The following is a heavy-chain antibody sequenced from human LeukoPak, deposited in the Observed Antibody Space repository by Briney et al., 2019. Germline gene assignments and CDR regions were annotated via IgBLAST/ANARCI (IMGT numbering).Heavy chain of an antibody. J-gene: IGHJ5*02. CDR1: GGSISSYY. D-gene: IGHD3-10*01. CDR3: ARVVMYYYGSGSPNWFDP. CDR2: IYYSGST. Sequence: SETLSLTCTVSGGSISSYYWSWIRQPPGKGLEWIGYIYYSGSTNYNPSLKSRVTISVDTSKNQFSLRLSSVAAADTAVYYCARVVMYYYGSGSPNWFDPWGQGTLVTVSS. V-gene: IGHV4-59*08.